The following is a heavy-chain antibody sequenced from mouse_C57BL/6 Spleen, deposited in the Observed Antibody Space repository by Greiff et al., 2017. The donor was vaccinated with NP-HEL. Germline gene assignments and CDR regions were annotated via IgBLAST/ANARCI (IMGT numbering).Heavy chain of an antibody. Sequence: EVKLMESGGDLVKPGGSLKLSCAASGFTFSSYGMSWVRQTPDKRLEWVATISSGGSYTYYPDSVKGRFTISRDNAKNTLYLQMSSLKSEDTAMYYCAREGNGNYPAWFAYWGQGTLVTVSA. CDR2: ISSGGSYT. D-gene: IGHD2-1*01. CDR3: AREGNGNYPAWFAY. J-gene: IGHJ3*01. V-gene: IGHV5-6*01. CDR1: GFTFSSYG.